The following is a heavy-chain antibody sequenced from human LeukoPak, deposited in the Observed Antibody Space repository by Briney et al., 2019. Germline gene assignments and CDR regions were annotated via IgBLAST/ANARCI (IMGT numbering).Heavy chain of an antibody. CDR1: GFTFSSYA. D-gene: IGHD3-22*01. Sequence: GGSLRLSCVASGFTFSSYAMSWVRQAPGKGLEWVSAISGSGGSTYYADSVKGRFTISRDNSKNTLYLQMNSLRAEDTAVYYCAKAITMIRSCLWHWGQGTLVTVSS. CDR3: AKAITMIRSCLWH. CDR2: ISGSGGST. J-gene: IGHJ4*02. V-gene: IGHV3-23*01.